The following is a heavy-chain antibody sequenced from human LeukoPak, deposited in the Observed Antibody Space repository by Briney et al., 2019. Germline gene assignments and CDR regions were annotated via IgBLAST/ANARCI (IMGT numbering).Heavy chain of an antibody. CDR1: GDSISSSSYY. CDR2: IYYSGST. D-gene: IGHD3-22*01. J-gene: IGHJ4*02. V-gene: IGHV4-39*01. Sequence: SETLSLTCTVSGDSISSSSYYWDWIRQPPGKGLEWIGGIYYSGSTYYNPSLKSRVTISVDTSKNQFSLKPSSVTAADTAVYYCARRGRSGYLYYFDYWGQGTLVTVSS. CDR3: ARRGRSGYLYYFDY.